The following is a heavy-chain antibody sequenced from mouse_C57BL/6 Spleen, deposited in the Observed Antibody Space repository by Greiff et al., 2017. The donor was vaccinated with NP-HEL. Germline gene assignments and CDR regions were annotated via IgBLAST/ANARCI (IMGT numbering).Heavy chain of an antibody. D-gene: IGHD1-1*02. Sequence: EVQLQQSGAGLVRPGASVKLSCTASGFNIKDDYMHWVKQRPEQGLEWIGWIDPENGDTEYASKFQGKATITADTSSNTAYLQLSSLTSEDTAVYYCTKIGSYRYFDVWGTGTTVTVSS. J-gene: IGHJ1*03. CDR1: GFNIKDDY. V-gene: IGHV14-4*01. CDR3: TKIGSYRYFDV. CDR2: IDPENGDT.